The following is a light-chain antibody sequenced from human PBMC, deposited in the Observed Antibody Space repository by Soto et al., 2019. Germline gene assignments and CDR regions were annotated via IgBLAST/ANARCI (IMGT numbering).Light chain of an antibody. CDR2: GAS. V-gene: IGKV3-20*01. Sequence: EIVLTQSPGTLSLSPGERATLSCRASQSVSNYLAWYQQKPGQAPRLLVYGASSRATGIPERFSGSVSETDFTLSISRLEPEDFAVYYCQHYGNSPLTFGQGTRLEIK. J-gene: IGKJ5*01. CDR3: QHYGNSPLT. CDR1: QSVSNY.